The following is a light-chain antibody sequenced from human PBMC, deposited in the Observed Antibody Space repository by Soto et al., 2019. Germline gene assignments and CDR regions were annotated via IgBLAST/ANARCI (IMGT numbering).Light chain of an antibody. CDR3: GSYTSSSTLVV. Sequence: QSALTQPASVSGSPGQSITIPCTGTSSDVGGYNYVSWYQHHPGKAPKLMIYEVSNRPSAVSSRFSGSKSGNTASLTISGLQAEDEADYYCGSYTSSSTLVVFGGGTKLTVL. V-gene: IGLV2-14*01. CDR1: SSDVGGYNY. CDR2: EVS. J-gene: IGLJ3*02.